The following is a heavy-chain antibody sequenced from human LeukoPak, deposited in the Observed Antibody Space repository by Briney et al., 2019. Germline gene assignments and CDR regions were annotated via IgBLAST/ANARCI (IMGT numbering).Heavy chain of an antibody. Sequence: GGSLRLSCPVSGFTFCTYAMSWVRQAPGKGLEWVSVISAGGGSTYYADSVKGRFTISRDNSKNTLDLQMNSLRAEDTAVYYCAKQSRATVSIINFDYWGQGTLVTVSS. V-gene: IGHV3-23*01. D-gene: IGHD2/OR15-2a*01. CDR2: ISAGGGST. CDR1: GFTFCTYA. J-gene: IGHJ4*02. CDR3: AKQSRATVSIINFDY.